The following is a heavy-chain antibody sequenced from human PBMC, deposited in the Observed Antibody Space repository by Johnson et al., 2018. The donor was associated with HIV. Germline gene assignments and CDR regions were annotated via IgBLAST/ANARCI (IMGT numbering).Heavy chain of an antibody. V-gene: IGHV3-64*04. CDR2: ISSSGGRT. J-gene: IGHJ3*02. CDR3: ARGDYGGNLDAFDI. D-gene: IGHD4-23*01. CDR1: GFTFSSYA. Sequence: QVQLVESGGGLVEPGGSLRLSCTASGFTFSSYAMHWVRQAPGKGLEYVSAISSSGGRTYYADSVKGRFSVSRDNAKNTLYLQMNSLRAGDTAVYYCARGDYGGNLDAFDIWGQGTMVTVSS.